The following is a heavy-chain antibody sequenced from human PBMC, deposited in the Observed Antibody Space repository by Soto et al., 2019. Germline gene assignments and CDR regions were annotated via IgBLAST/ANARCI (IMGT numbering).Heavy chain of an antibody. V-gene: IGHV3-48*03. CDR1: GFTFSSYE. J-gene: IGHJ2*01. D-gene: IGHD1-26*01. Sequence: GGSLRLSCAASGFTFSSYEMNWVRQAPGKGLEWVSYISSSGSTIYYADSVKGRFTISRDNAKNSLYLQMNSLRAEDTAVYYCARAYKMELLHPYWYFDLWGRGTLVTVSS. CDR2: ISSSGSTI. CDR3: ARAYKMELLHPYWYFDL.